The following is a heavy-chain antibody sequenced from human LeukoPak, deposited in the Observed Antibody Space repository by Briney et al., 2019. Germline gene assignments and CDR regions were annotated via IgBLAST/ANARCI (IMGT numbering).Heavy chain of an antibody. V-gene: IGHV1-24*01. CDR1: GYTFTELC. CDR2: CDPEDGET. CDR3: ASAYCGGDCYSGYFQH. Sequence: GASVKVSCKVSGYTFTELCIHWVRQAPGKGLEWMGGCDPEDGETIYAQKFQGRVTLTEDTSTDTAYMELSSPRSEDTAVYYCASAYCGGDCYSGYFQHWGQGTLVTVSS. J-gene: IGHJ1*01. D-gene: IGHD2-21*02.